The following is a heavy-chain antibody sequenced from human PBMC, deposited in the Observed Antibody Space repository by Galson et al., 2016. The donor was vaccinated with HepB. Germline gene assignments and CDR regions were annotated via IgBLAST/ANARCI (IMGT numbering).Heavy chain of an antibody. Sequence: SLRLSCAASGFTFSRYAMNWVRQAPGQGLEWVSAISGSGGTTHYADSVEGHFTISRDNSRNVLFLQMDNLRAEDTAIYYCAKPKYPHHDPFTGYYIPQYYFDAWGQGTLVTVSS. CDR3: AKPKYPHHDPFTGYYIPQYYFDA. CDR1: GFTFSRYA. V-gene: IGHV3-23*01. D-gene: IGHD3-9*01. CDR2: ISGSGGTT. J-gene: IGHJ4*02.